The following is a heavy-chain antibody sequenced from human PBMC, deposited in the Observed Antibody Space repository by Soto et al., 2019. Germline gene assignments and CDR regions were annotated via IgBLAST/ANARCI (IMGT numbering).Heavy chain of an antibody. Sequence: HPGGSLRLSCAASGFTFSSYGMHWIRQAPGKGLEWVAIIWYDGVNKNYIDSVKGRFTISRDNSENTLYLQMNSLRVEDTAVYYCTRGFLYCSENFYNQGPAFFWGRGTLVTVSS. J-gene: IGHJ4*02. CDR3: TRGFLYCSENFYNQGPAFF. CDR2: IWYDGVNK. CDR1: GFTFSSYG. D-gene: IGHD3-10*01. V-gene: IGHV3-33*01.